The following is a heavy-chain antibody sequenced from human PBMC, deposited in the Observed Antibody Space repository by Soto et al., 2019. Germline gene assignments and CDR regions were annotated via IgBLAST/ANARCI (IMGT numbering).Heavy chain of an antibody. CDR2: INHSGST. CDR1: GGSFSGYY. CDR3: ARAETYYYGYYYYYYYMDV. Sequence: SETLSLTCAVYGGSFSGYYWSWVRQPPGKGLEWIGEINHSGSTNYNPSLKSRVTISVDTSKNQFSLKLSSVTAADTAVYYCARAETYYYGYYYYYYYMDVWAKGPRSPSP. J-gene: IGHJ6*03. V-gene: IGHV4-34*01. D-gene: IGHD3-10*01.